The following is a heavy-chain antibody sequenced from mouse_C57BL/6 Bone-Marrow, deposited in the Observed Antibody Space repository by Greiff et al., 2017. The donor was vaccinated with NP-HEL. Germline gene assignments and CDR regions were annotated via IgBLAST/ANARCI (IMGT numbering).Heavy chain of an antibody. D-gene: IGHD1-1*01. CDR1: GYTFTSYD. J-gene: IGHJ3*01. CDR2: IYPRDGST. Sequence: QVQLKESGPELVKPGASVKLSCKASGYTFTSYDINWVKQRPGQGLEWIGWIYPRDGSTKYNEKFKGKATLTVDTSSSTAYMELHSLTSEDSAVYVCASPSGSSLAWFAYWGQGTLVTVSA. V-gene: IGHV1-85*01. CDR3: ASPSGSSLAWFAY.